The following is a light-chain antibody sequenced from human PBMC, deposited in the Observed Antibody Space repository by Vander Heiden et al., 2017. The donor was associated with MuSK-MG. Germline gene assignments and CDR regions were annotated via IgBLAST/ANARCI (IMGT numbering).Light chain of an antibody. Sequence: EMVLTQSPATLSLSPGERATLSCRASQSVSRNYLAWYQQTPGQAPRLLIYGASSRATGIPDRFSGSASGTDFTLSISRLAPEDFAVYYCQHDDSSPFTFGHGTKVDI. CDR3: QHDDSSPFT. J-gene: IGKJ3*01. CDR2: GAS. CDR1: QSVSRNY. V-gene: IGKV3-20*01.